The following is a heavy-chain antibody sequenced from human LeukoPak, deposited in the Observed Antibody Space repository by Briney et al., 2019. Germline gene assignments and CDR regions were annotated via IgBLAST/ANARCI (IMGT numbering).Heavy chain of an antibody. D-gene: IGHD3-10*02. CDR1: GGSISSSSYY. V-gene: IGHV4-39*07. Sequence: SETLSLTCTVSGGSISSSSYYWGWIRQPPGKGLEWIGSIYYSGSTYYNPSLKSRVTISVDTSKNQFSLKLSSVTAADTAVYYCARESTTGVFGWLHPKGLFDYWGQGTLVTVSS. CDR3: ARESTTGVFGWLHPKGLFDY. CDR2: IYYSGST. J-gene: IGHJ4*02.